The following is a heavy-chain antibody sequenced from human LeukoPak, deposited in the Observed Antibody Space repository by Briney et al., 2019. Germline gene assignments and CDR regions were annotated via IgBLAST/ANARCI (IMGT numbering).Heavy chain of an antibody. CDR1: GFTFSAYG. CDR3: VKDLGDYGDYVAFDI. J-gene: IGHJ3*02. V-gene: IGHV3-30*18. D-gene: IGHD4-17*01. CDR2: ISYDGDNK. Sequence: PGGSLRLSCAASGFTFSAYGIHWVRQAPGKGLEWVAVISYDGDNKYYADSVKGRFTISRDNFKNTLDLQMSSLRSEGTAVYYCVKDLGDYGDYVAFDIWGQGTMVTVSS.